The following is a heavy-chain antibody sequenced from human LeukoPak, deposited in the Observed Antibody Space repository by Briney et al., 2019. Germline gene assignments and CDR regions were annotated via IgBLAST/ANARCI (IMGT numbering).Heavy chain of an antibody. CDR3: ARENWNYGIDY. CDR2: IYYSGST. D-gene: IGHD1-7*01. J-gene: IGHJ4*02. CDR1: GGSIGSYY. V-gene: IGHV4-59*01. Sequence: SETLSLTCTVSGGSIGSYYWSWIRPPPGKGLEWIGYIYYSGSTNYNPSLKSRVTISVDTSKNQFSLKLSSVTAADTAVYYCARENWNYGIDYWGQGTLVTVSS.